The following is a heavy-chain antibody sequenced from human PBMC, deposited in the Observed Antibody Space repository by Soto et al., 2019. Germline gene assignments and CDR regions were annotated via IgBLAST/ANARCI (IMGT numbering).Heavy chain of an antibody. CDR1: GFRFSDYY. CDR2: SSNSGTYT. V-gene: IGHV3-11*06. CDR3: ARSGDNYNVLDF. J-gene: IGHJ4*02. Sequence: PGGSLRLPCEASGFRFSDYYMSWIRQAPGKGLEWLSYSSNSGTYTRYADSVKGRFSISRDNAKNSLYLQINSLRGEDTAIYYCARSGDNYNVLDFWGKGTPVTVSS. D-gene: IGHD3-10*02.